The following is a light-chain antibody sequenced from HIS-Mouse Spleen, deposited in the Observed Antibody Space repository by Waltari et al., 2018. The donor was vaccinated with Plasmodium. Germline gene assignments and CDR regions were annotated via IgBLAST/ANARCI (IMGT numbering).Light chain of an antibody. CDR1: SSDVGGYNY. CDR3: SSYTSSSTLNYV. CDR2: DVS. J-gene: IGLJ1*01. Sequence: QSALTQPASVSGSPGQSITISCPGTSSDVGGYNYVSCCQQHPGKAPKLMIYDVSNRPSGVSNRFSGSKSGNTASLTISGLQAEDEADYYCSSYTSSSTLNYVFGTGTKVTVL. V-gene: IGLV2-14*03.